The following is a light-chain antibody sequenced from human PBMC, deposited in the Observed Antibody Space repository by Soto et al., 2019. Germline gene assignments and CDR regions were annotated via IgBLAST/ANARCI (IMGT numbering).Light chain of an antibody. V-gene: IGKV1-5*01. J-gene: IGKJ1*01. CDR2: DAS. Sequence: DVQMTQSPSTLSASVGDRVTITCRASQSVTSWLAWYQQKPGKAPKVLIYDASSLESGVPSRFSGSGSGTEFTLTISSLHPDDFETYYCHHYNSYPGTFGQGTKVEIK. CDR1: QSVTSW. CDR3: HHYNSYPGT.